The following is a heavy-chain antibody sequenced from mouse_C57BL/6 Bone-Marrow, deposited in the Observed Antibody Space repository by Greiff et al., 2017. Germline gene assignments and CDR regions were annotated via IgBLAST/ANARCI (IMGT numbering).Heavy chain of an antibody. CDR3: ARESYLLSFAY. CDR2: INPSTGGT. Sequence: EVKLQESGPELVKPGASVKISCKASGYSFTGYYMNWVKQSPEKSLEWIGEINPSTGGTPYNQKFKAKATLTVEQYSSTAYMQLKSLTSEDSAVYYCARESYLLSFAYWGQGTLVTVSA. D-gene: IGHD2-10*01. J-gene: IGHJ3*01. V-gene: IGHV1-42*01. CDR1: GYSFTGYY.